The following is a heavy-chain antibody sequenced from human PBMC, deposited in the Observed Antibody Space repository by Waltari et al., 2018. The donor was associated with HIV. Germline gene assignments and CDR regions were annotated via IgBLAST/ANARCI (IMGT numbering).Heavy chain of an antibody. CDR1: GHIFTAYY. CDR2: VEPANGEA. CDR3: SSDIGT. Sequence: EVILLQSGTEVRKPGASVQVSCKISGHIFTAYYIHWLKQAPEGGLEWVGRVEPANGEAALAEKFQHRAKVTAEATINTVYFDLMRLTFDDTATYFCSSDIGTWGQGTLVLVSS. V-gene: IGHV1-69-2*01. D-gene: IGHD1-26*01. J-gene: IGHJ4*02.